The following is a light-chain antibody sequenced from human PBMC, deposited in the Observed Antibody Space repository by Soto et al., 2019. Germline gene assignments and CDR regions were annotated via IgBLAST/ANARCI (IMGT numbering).Light chain of an antibody. V-gene: IGLV2-14*01. J-gene: IGLJ2*01. Sequence: QSALTQPASVSGSPGQSITISCTGTSSDVGGYNYVSWYQQHPGKASKLMIYDVSNRPSGVSNRFSGSKSGNTASLTISGLRAEDEADYYCSSYTSSSTLDVVFGGGTKLTVL. CDR1: SSDVGGYNY. CDR3: SSYTSSSTLDVV. CDR2: DVS.